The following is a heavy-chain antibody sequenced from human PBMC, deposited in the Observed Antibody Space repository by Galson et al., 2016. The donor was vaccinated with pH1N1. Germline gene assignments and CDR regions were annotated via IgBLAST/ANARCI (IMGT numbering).Heavy chain of an antibody. V-gene: IGHV5-51*01. CDR3: ARHVALDPPVEYYYIDV. CDR2: IYLDDSDT. J-gene: IGHJ6*03. CDR1: GYGFPTSW. D-gene: IGHD1-1*01. Sequence: QSGADVKKPGESLKISCKGSGYGFPTSWIGWVRQMPGKGLEWMGSIYLDDSDTRYSPSFQGQVTISADKSIRTTYLQWSSLKASDTAIYYCARHVALDPPVEYYYIDVWGKGTTVIVSS.